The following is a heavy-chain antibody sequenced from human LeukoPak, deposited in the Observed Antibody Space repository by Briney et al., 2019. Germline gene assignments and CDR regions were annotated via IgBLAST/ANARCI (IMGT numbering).Heavy chain of an antibody. Sequence: ASVKVSCKASGYIFANYGITWVRQAPGQGLEWMGWITPYNGDTYYAQRLQGRVTMTTDTSTSTAYMEVRSLRSDDTAVYYCARARATGDCSSSSCWEMGWFAPWGQGTLVTVSS. CDR2: ITPYNGDT. CDR1: GYIFANYG. D-gene: IGHD2-2*01. J-gene: IGHJ5*02. CDR3: ARARATGDCSSSSCWEMGWFAP. V-gene: IGHV1-18*01.